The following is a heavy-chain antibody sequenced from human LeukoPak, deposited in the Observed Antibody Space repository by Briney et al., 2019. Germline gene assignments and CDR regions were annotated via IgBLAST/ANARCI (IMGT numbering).Heavy chain of an antibody. CDR3: ARVTAYCGGDCYSDY. CDR2: MNPNSGNT. V-gene: IGHV1-8*01. CDR1: GYTFTSYD. Sequence: ASVKVSCKASGYTFTSYDINWGRQATGQGLEWMGWMNPNSGNTGYAQKFQGRVTMTRNTSISTAYMELSSLRSEDTAVYYCARVTAYCGGDCYSDYWGQGTLVTVSS. D-gene: IGHD2-21*02. J-gene: IGHJ4*02.